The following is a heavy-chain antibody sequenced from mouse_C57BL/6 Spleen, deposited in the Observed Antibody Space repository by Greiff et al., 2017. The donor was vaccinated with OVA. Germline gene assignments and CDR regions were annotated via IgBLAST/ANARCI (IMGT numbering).Heavy chain of an antibody. J-gene: IGHJ2*01. CDR1: GYTFTSYW. CDR3: ARSNYGSSYVSD. V-gene: IGHV1-53*01. CDR2: INPSNGGT. D-gene: IGHD1-1*01. Sequence: QVQLQQSGTELVKPGASVKLSCKASGYTFTSYWMHWVKQRPGQGLEWIGNINPSNGGTNYNEKFKSKATLTVDKSSSTAYMQLSSLTSEDSAVYYCARSNYGSSYVSDWGQGTTLTVSS.